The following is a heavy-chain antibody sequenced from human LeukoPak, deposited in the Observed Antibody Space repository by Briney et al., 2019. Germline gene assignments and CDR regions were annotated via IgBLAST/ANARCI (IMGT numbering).Heavy chain of an antibody. V-gene: IGHV3-48*04. Sequence: GGSLRLSCAASGFTFSSYTMIWVRQAPGKGLEWVSYISRGGSTTYYADSVKGRFTISRDNAKNSLYLQMNSLRAEDTAVYYCVRGVSISSSWYNDLWGQGTMVTVSS. CDR1: GFTFSSYT. D-gene: IGHD6-13*01. CDR3: VRGVSISSSWYNDL. CDR2: ISRGGSTT. J-gene: IGHJ3*01.